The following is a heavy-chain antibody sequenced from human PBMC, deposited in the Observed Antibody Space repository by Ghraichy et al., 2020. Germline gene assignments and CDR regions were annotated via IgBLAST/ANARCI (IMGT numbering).Heavy chain of an antibody. D-gene: IGHD6-19*01. V-gene: IGHV3-48*02. Sequence: GSLRLSCAASGFNFNNYAMNWVRQAPGKGLEWVSYISSTSAIYYADSVRGRFTISRDNAKNSLYLQMNSLRDEDAAVYYCARDLGSGWYFDYWGQGTLVTVSS. CDR2: ISSTSAI. CDR3: ARDLGSGWYFDY. CDR1: GFNFNNYA. J-gene: IGHJ4*02.